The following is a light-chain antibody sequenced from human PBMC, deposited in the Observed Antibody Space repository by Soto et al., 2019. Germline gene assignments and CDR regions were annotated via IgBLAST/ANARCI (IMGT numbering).Light chain of an antibody. V-gene: IGKV3-20*01. CDR3: RQYGDSLLT. J-gene: IGKJ4*01. CDR1: QRISSSS. CDR2: HAS. Sequence: ENVLTQAPGTLSLSPGGRATLSSRASQRISSSSLAWYQQTPGQTPRLLIYHASNRATGIPDRFSGSGSGTDFTLTISRLEPEDFAGYYCRQYGDSLLTFGGGTKVEIK.